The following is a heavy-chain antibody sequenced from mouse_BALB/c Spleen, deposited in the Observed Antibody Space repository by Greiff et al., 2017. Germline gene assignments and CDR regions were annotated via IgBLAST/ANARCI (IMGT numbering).Heavy chain of an antibody. V-gene: IGHV1-7*01. CDR2: INPSTGYT. D-gene: IGHD2-1*01. Sequence: VQLQQSGAELAKPGASVKMSCKASGYTFTSYWMHWVKQRPGQGLEWIGYINPSTGYTEYNQKFKDKATLTADKSSSTAYMQLSSLTSEDSAVYYCASGGNYVWFAYWGQGTLVTVSA. CDR3: ASGGNYVWFAY. CDR1: GYTFTSYW. J-gene: IGHJ3*01.